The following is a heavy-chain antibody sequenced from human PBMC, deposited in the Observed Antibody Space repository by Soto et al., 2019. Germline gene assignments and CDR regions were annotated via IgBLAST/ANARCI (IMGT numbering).Heavy chain of an antibody. CDR3: AKDLMGYSSSPRYYYYAMDV. CDR1: GFTFSSYA. CDR2: FGGSGASA. J-gene: IGHJ6*02. Sequence: EVQLLESGGGLVQPGGSLRLSCAASGFTFSSYAMNWVRQAPGQGLEWVSGFGGSGASAYYADSVRGRFTISRDNYKNTLYLQMNNLRAEDTAVYYCAKDLMGYSSSPRYYYYAMDVWGQGTTVTVSS. D-gene: IGHD6-6*01. V-gene: IGHV3-23*01.